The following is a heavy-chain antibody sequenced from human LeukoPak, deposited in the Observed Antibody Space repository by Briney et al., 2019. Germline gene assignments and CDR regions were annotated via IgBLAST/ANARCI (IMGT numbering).Heavy chain of an antibody. Sequence: ASVKVSCKASGYTFTGYYMHWVRQAPGQGLEWMGWINPNSGGTNYAQKFQGRVTMTRDTSINTAYMELSRLRSDDTAVYYCARTVSGYSYGTDYWGQGTLVTVSS. V-gene: IGHV1-2*02. J-gene: IGHJ4*02. CDR3: ARTVSGYSYGTDY. CDR2: INPNSGGT. D-gene: IGHD5-18*01. CDR1: GYTFTGYY.